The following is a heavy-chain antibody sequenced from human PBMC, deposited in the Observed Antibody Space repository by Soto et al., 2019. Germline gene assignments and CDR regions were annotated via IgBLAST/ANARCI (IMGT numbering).Heavy chain of an antibody. Sequence: EVQLVESGGGLVQPGGYLRLSCAASGYTISSYSMNGVRQAPGKGLEWVSYISSSSSTIYYADSVKGRFTISRDNAKNSLYLQMNSLRAEDTAVYYCASPGGGSGSYSDYYYYMDVWGKGTTVTVSS. V-gene: IGHV3-48*01. CDR1: GYTISSYS. CDR2: ISSSSSTI. J-gene: IGHJ6*03. CDR3: ASPGGGSGSYSDYYYYMDV. D-gene: IGHD3-10*01.